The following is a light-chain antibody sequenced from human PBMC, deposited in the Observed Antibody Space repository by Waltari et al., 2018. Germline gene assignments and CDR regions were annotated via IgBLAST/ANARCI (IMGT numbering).Light chain of an antibody. CDR1: QGFSIP. J-gene: IGKJ4*01. CDR3: QLPTGCPLT. V-gene: IGKV1-12*01. CDR2: AAS. Sequence: TQSPSSLSVSAGERATITWRASQGFSIPLAWYRQKPGQAPRLLIYAASSSAGGVPSRFSGSGSGTDFTLTISSLQPEDFAAYYCQLPTGCPLTFGGGTRLEMK.